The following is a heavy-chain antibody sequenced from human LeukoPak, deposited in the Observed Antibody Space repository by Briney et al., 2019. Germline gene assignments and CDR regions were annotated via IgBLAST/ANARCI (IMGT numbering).Heavy chain of an antibody. V-gene: IGHV1-24*01. CDR2: FDPEDGET. Sequence: ASVKVSCKVSGYTPTELSMHWVRQAPGKGLEWMGGFDPEDGETIYAQTFQGRVTMTTDTSTSTAYMELTSLRSDDTAVYYCARVDGWDILKDDALDIWGQGTMVTVSS. J-gene: IGHJ3*02. CDR3: ARVDGWDILKDDALDI. D-gene: IGHD3-9*01. CDR1: GYTPTELS.